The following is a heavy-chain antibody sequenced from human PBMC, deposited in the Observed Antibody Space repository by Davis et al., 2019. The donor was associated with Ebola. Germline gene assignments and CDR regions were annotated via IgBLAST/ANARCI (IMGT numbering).Heavy chain of an antibody. D-gene: IGHD3-3*01. CDR2: IWYDGSNK. CDR3: AREGDHDFLVTN. CDR1: GFTFSSYG. J-gene: IGHJ3*01. Sequence: GESLKISCAASGFTFSSYGMHWVRQAPGKGLEWVAVIWYDGSNKYYADSVKGRFTISRDNSKNTLYLQMNGLRAEDTAVYYCAREGDHDFLVTNWGQGTMVTVSS. V-gene: IGHV3-33*01.